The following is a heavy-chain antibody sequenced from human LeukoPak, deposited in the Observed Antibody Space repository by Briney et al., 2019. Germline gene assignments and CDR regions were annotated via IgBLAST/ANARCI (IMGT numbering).Heavy chain of an antibody. CDR1: GFTFSSYA. CDR3: AIGIRSGSSSPLYY. CDR2: ISSSSSYI. V-gene: IGHV3-21*01. J-gene: IGHJ4*02. Sequence: GGSLRLSCAASGFTFSSYAMSWVRQAPGKGLEWVSSISSSSSYIYYADSVKGRFTISRDNAKNSLYLQMNSLRAEDTAVYYCAIGIRSGSSSPLYYWGQGTLVTVSS. D-gene: IGHD6-6*01.